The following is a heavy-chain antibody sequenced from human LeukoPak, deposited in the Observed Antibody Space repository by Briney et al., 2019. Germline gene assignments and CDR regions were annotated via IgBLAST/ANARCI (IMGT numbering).Heavy chain of an antibody. D-gene: IGHD6-19*01. CDR2: ISGDGGDT. Sequence: GGPLRLSCAASGFTFSSYAMNWVRQAPGKGVEGVSSISGDGGDTHYADAVRGRFTISRANSKNTLFMQINSLRAEDTAVSCCGKSGSRDWDYFEYWGQGTLGTASS. CDR3: GKSGSRDWDYFEY. CDR1: GFTFSSYA. V-gene: IGHV3-23*01. J-gene: IGHJ4*02.